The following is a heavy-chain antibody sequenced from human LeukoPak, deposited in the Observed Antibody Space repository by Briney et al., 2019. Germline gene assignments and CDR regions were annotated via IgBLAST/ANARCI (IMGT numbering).Heavy chain of an antibody. J-gene: IGHJ6*03. Sequence: SETLSLTCAVSGGSISSGGYSWSWIRQPPGKGLEWIGYIYYSGSTYYNPSLKSRVTISVDTSKNQFSLKLSSVTAADTAVYYCARGPGGRSGYYPLEDYYYYYYMDVWGKGTTVTVSS. CDR2: IYYSGST. V-gene: IGHV4-30-4*07. CDR3: ARGPGGRSGYYPLEDYYYYYYMDV. CDR1: GGSISSGGYS. D-gene: IGHD3-22*01.